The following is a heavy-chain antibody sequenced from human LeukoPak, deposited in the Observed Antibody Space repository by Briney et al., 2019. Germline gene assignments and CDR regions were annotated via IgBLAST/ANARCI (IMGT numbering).Heavy chain of an antibody. CDR1: GFTCSSYW. V-gene: IGHV3-7*01. CDR2: IKQDGSEK. CDR3: ARIRRGWSQNWDY. D-gene: IGHD6-19*01. Sequence: PGGSLRLSCAASGFTCSSYWMSWVRQAPGKGLGWVANIKQDGSEKYYVDSVKGRFTISRDNAKNSLYLQMNSLRAEDTAVYYCARIRRGWSQNWDYWGQGTLVTVSS. J-gene: IGHJ4*02.